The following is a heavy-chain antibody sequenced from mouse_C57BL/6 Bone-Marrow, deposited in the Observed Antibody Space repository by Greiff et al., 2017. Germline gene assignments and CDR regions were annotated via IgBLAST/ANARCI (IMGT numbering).Heavy chain of an antibody. CDR1: GFNINDYY. CDR2: IDPEDGET. CDR3: AREYYGSSPFAY. D-gene: IGHD1-1*01. Sequence: VQLQQSGAELVKPGASVKLSCTASGFNINDYYMHWVKQRPEQGLEWIGRIDPEDGETKYDPKFQGKATLTADTSSNTAYLQLSSLTSEDTAVYYCAREYYGSSPFAYWGQGTLLTVSA. J-gene: IGHJ3*01. V-gene: IGHV14-2*01.